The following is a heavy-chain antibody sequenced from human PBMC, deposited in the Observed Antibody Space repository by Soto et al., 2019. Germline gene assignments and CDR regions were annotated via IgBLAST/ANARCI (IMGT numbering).Heavy chain of an antibody. CDR3: ASQRGAYCGGDCYWEYFQH. J-gene: IGHJ1*01. V-gene: IGHV3-30*03. D-gene: IGHD2-21*02. CDR2: ISYDGSNK. Sequence: LRLSCAASGFTFSSYGMHWVRQAPGKGLEWVAVISYDGSNKYYADSVKGRFTISRDNSKNTLYLQMNSLRAEDTAVYYCASQRGAYCGGDCYWEYFQHWGQGTLVTVSS. CDR1: GFTFSSYG.